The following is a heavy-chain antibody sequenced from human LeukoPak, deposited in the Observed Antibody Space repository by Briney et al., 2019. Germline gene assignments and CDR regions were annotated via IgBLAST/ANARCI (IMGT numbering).Heavy chain of an antibody. CDR2: IYQSGST. J-gene: IGHJ4*02. V-gene: IGHV4-30-2*01. Sequence: TASETLSLTCTVSGGSINSGGYLWSWIRQPPGKGLEWIGYIYQSGSTNYNPSLRSRVTISLDRSKNQFSLKLSSVTVADTAVYYCARDPALPAASLDYWGQGALVTVSS. CDR3: ARDPALPAASLDY. CDR1: GGSINSGGYL. D-gene: IGHD2-2*01.